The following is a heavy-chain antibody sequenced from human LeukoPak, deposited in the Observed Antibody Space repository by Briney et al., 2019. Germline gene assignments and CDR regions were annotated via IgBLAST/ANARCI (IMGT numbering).Heavy chain of an antibody. D-gene: IGHD1-26*01. CDR3: ASLYDIVGTTVDY. V-gene: IGHV1-2*06. Sequence: ASVKVSCKASGYTFTGYYMHWVRQAPGQGLEWMGRIDPNTGGTKSAKNFQGRVTMTRDTSISTAYMALSGLRSDDTAVYYCASLYDIVGTTVDYWGQGTLVTVSS. CDR1: GYTFTGYY. CDR2: IDPNTGGT. J-gene: IGHJ4*02.